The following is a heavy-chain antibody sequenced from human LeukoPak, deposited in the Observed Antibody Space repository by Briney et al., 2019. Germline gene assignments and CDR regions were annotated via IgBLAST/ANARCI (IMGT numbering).Heavy chain of an antibody. CDR3: AKHRSSYSGYEIVTNYFDY. V-gene: IGHV1-18*04. CDR1: GYTFTSYY. D-gene: IGHD5-12*01. Sequence: ASVKVSCKASGYTFTSYYMHWVRQAPGQGLEWMGWVNGYNGNTDYAQKFRGRVTITTDTSTRTAYMELRSLRSDDTAVYYCAKHRSSYSGYEIVTNYFDYWGQGTLVTVSS. J-gene: IGHJ4*02. CDR2: VNGYNGNT.